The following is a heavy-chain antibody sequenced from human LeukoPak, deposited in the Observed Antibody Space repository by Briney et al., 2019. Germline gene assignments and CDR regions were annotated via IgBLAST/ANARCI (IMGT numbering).Heavy chain of an antibody. Sequence: GGSLRLSCAASGFTFSSYGMHWVRQAPGKGLEWVAFIRYDGSNKYYADSVKGRFTISRDKPKNTLYLQMNSLRAEDTAVYYCAKNWMTAVVTPVLDYWGQGTLVAVSS. CDR3: AKNWMTAVVTPVLDY. V-gene: IGHV3-30*02. D-gene: IGHD4-23*01. J-gene: IGHJ4*02. CDR2: IRYDGSNK. CDR1: GFTFSSYG.